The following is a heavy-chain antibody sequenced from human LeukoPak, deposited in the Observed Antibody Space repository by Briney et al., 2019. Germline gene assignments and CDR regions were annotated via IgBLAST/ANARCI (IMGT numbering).Heavy chain of an antibody. D-gene: IGHD3-22*01. CDR3: GSIYDNSGYPFDY. V-gene: IGHV3-21*01. CDR1: GFTFSNYS. Sequence: GGSLRLSGAASGFTFSNYSMNWVRQAPGKGLEWVSSISSSSSYIYYADSVKGRFTISRDNAKNSLYLQMNSLRAEDTAVYYCGSIYDNSGYPFDYWGQGTLVTVSS. J-gene: IGHJ4*02. CDR2: ISSSSSYI.